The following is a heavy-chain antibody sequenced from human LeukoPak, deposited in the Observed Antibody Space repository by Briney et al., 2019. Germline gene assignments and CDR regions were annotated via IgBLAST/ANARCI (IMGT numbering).Heavy chain of an antibody. D-gene: IGHD2-21*01. CDR3: ARDFNPSCGDNCYIDAFDI. CDR1: GFSFVNYG. CDR2: IRRDGSTI. Sequence: GGSLRLSCAASGFSFVNYGMYWVRQAPGKGPEWVANIRRDGSTIHYLDSVRGRFTISRDNAKNSLYLQMDSLRAEDTAMYYCARDFNPSCGDNCYIDAFDIWGQGTMVTVSS. J-gene: IGHJ3*02. V-gene: IGHV3-7*01.